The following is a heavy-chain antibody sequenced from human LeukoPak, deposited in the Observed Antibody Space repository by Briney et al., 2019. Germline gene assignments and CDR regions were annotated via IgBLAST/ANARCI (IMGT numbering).Heavy chain of an antibody. D-gene: IGHD3-10*01. CDR3: ARIKEYGFDI. Sequence: GGSLRLSRAGSAFTFSSYWMSWVRQAPGKGPEWVANIKDDGSEKYYLDSVKGRFTISRDNAKNSLYLQMNSLRAEDTAVYSCARIKEYGFDIWGQGTMVTVSS. V-gene: IGHV3-7*01. CDR1: AFTFSSYW. J-gene: IGHJ3*02. CDR2: IKDDGSEK.